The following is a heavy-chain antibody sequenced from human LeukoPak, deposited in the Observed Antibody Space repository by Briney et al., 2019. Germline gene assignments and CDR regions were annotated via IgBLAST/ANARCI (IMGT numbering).Heavy chain of an antibody. J-gene: IGHJ4*02. Sequence: ASVKVSCKASGYTFTGYYMHWVRQAPGLGLEWMGWINPNSGGTNYAQKFQGRVTMTRDTSITTAYLELSSLRSDDTAVYYCARDPTAGTGLFDYWGQGTLVTVSS. CDR1: GYTFTGYY. CDR2: INPNSGGT. CDR3: ARDPTAGTGLFDY. V-gene: IGHV1-2*02. D-gene: IGHD1-1*01.